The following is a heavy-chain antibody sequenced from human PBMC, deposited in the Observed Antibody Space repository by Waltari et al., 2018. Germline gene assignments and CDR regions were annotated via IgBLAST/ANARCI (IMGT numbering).Heavy chain of an antibody. Sequence: EVQLVQSGAEVKKPGATVKISCNVSGYTFTDSYMHWVRQAPGKGLEWMGLVDPEDGETIYVEKFQGRITITADTSIDTAYMELSSLGSEDTAVYYCAILAAAGTDWYFDLWGRGTLVTVSS. CDR1: GYTFTDSY. CDR2: VDPEDGET. D-gene: IGHD6-13*01. V-gene: IGHV1-69-2*01. CDR3: AILAAAGTDWYFDL. J-gene: IGHJ2*01.